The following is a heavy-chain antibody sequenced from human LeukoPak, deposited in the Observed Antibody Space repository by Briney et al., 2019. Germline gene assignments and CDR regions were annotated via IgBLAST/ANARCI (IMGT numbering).Heavy chain of an antibody. CDR3: ASRYSSSSRPPYYYYYGMDV. J-gene: IGHJ6*02. V-gene: IGHV1-2*02. Sequence: GASVNVSCKASGYTFTGYYMHWVRQAPGQGLEWMGWINPNSGGTNYAQKFQGRVTMTRDTSISTAYMELSRLRSDDTAVYYCASRYSSSSRPPYYYYYGMDVWGQGTTVTVSS. CDR2: INPNSGGT. CDR1: GYTFTGYY. D-gene: IGHD6-6*01.